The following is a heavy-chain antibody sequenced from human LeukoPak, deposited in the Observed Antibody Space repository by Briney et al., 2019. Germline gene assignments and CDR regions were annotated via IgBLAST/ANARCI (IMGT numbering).Heavy chain of an antibody. Sequence: GGSLRLSCAASGFTFSGFAMSWVRRTPGKGLEWVGFIRSKAYGGTTEYAASVKGRFTISRDDSKSIAYLQMNSLKTEDTAVYYCTREGGLTIFGVVIGNDAFDIWGQGTMVTVSS. CDR3: TREGGLTIFGVVIGNDAFDI. J-gene: IGHJ3*02. CDR2: IRSKAYGGTT. V-gene: IGHV3-49*04. D-gene: IGHD3-3*01. CDR1: GFTFSGFA.